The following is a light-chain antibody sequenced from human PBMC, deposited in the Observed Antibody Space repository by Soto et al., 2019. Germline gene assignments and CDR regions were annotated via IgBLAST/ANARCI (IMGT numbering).Light chain of an antibody. CDR3: QQYSSYPWT. CDR2: KAS. Sequence: DIQVTQSPSTLSASVGDRVTITCRASQGISTWLAWYQQKPGKAPKLLIYKASTLEGGVPSRFSGSGSATEFTLTISSLQPDDFATYYCQQYSSYPWTFGQGTKVEV. V-gene: IGKV1-5*03. CDR1: QGISTW. J-gene: IGKJ1*01.